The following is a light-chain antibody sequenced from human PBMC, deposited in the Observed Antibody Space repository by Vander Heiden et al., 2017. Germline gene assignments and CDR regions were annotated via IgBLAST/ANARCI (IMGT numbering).Light chain of an antibody. J-gene: IGLJ1*01. CDR1: SSSIGASDD. Sequence: QSALTQPPSVSGAPGLRVTISCSGSSSSIGASDDVHWYQQLPGTAHKLLIDVNSNRPSRVPDRFSGSKSATSASLAIAGLQAEDEADYYCQSYDSSLSGYVFGTGTKVTGL. CDR3: QSYDSSLSGYV. V-gene: IGLV1-40*01. CDR2: VNS.